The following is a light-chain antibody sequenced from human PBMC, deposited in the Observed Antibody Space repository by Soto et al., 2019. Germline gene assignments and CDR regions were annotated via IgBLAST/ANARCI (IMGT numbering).Light chain of an antibody. J-gene: IGKJ3*01. Sequence: DIVMTQSPDSLAVSPGERATINCKSSQSVFYKPNKKDHLTWFQQKPGQPPKLLISWASTRESGVPDRFNGSVSGTEFTRTISYLQAEDVAVYYCQPFLSTSLTFGPGTKVNIK. CDR3: QPFLSTSLT. CDR1: QSVFYKPNKKDH. CDR2: WAS. V-gene: IGKV4-1*01.